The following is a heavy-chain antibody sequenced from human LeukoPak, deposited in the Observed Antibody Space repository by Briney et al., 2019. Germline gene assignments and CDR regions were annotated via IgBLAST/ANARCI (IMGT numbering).Heavy chain of an antibody. CDR3: ARSSGGSLQQLYDDY. D-gene: IGHD6-13*01. J-gene: IGHJ4*02. Sequence: GASVKVSCKASGGTFSSYAISWVRQAPGQGLEWMGRIIPILGIANYAQKFQGRVTITADKSTSTAYMELSSLRSEDTAVYYCARSSGGSLQQLYDDYWGQGTLVAVSS. CDR2: IIPILGIA. CDR1: GGTFSSYA. V-gene: IGHV1-69*04.